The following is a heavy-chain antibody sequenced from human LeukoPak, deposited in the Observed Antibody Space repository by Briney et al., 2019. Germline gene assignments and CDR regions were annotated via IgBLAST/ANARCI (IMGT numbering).Heavy chain of an antibody. D-gene: IGHD2-15*01. Sequence: GGSLRLSCVASGFTFSSYGMNWVRHAPGKVLELVSSSAGSGGGGGTYYADSVKGRFTISRDSSKNTLFLHMNSLRVEDTAVYYCAKGTTGHCSGATCYPFDMWGQGTVVTVSS. J-gene: IGHJ3*02. CDR2: SAGSGGGGGT. CDR1: GFTFSSYG. CDR3: AKGTTGHCSGATCYPFDM. V-gene: IGHV3-23*01.